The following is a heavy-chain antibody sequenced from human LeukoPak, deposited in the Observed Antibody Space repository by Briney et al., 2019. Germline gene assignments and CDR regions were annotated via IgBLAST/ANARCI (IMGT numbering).Heavy chain of an antibody. CDR3: ARRGYCSNTTCYDYYYYYMDV. D-gene: IGHD2-2*01. J-gene: IGHJ6*03. CDR1: GFTLDDYG. V-gene: IGHV3-20*04. Sequence: PGGSLRLSCAASGFTLDDYGMTWVRQAPGKGLEWVSGINWNGGSTGYADSVKGRFTISRDNAKNSLYLQMNSLRAEDTALYYCARRGYCSNTTCYDYYYYYMDVWGKGATVTVSS. CDR2: INWNGGST.